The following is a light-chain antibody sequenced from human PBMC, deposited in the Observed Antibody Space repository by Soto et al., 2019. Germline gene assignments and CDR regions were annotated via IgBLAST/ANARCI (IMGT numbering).Light chain of an antibody. J-gene: IGKJ4*01. V-gene: IGKV1-33*01. CDR1: QDISNY. CDR2: DAS. Sequence: DIQMTQGPSSLSASVVYRVTITCQASQDISNYLNWYQQKPGKAPKLLIYDASNLETGVPSRFSGSGSGTDFTFTISSLQPEDIATYYCQQYDNLPLTFGGGTKVDIK. CDR3: QQYDNLPLT.